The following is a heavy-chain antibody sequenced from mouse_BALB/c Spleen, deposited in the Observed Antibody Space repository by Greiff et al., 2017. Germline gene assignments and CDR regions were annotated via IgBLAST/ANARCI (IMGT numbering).Heavy chain of an antibody. J-gene: IGHJ4*01. CDR1: GFTFSSYG. Sequence: VKLVESGGDLVKPGGSLKLSCAASGFTFSSYGMSWVRQTPDKRLEWVATISSGGSYTYYPDSVKGRFTISRDNAKNTLYLQMSSLKSEDTAMYYCARELEYAMDYWGQGTSVTVSS. D-gene: IGHD4-1*01. V-gene: IGHV5-6*01. CDR2: ISSGGSYT. CDR3: ARELEYAMDY.